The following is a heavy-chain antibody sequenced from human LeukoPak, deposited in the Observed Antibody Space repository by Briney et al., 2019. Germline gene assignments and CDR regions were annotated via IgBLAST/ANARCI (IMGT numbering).Heavy chain of an antibody. J-gene: IGHJ4*02. CDR1: GFTFSGSA. CDR2: ISYDGSNK. V-gene: IGHV3-30*04. CDR3: AREAPFDY. Sequence: GRSLRLSCAASGFTFSGSAMHWVRQAPGKGLEWVAFISYDGSNKYYADSVKGRFTISRDNSKNTLYLQMNNLTTEDTAVYYCAREAPFDYWGQGTLVTVSS.